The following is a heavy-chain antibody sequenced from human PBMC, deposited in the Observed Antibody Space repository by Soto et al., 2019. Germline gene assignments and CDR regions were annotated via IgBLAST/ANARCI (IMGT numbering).Heavy chain of an antibody. V-gene: IGHV3-73*01. D-gene: IGHD5-12*01. CDR1: GFTFSGSA. Sequence: SLRLSCAASGFTFSGSAMHWVRQASGKGLEWVGRIRSKANSYATAYAASVKGRFTISRDDSKNTAYLQMNSLKTEDTAVYYCTRPNGAYSGYDLWGQGTLVTVSS. J-gene: IGHJ4*02. CDR3: TRPNGAYSGYDL. CDR2: IRSKANSYAT.